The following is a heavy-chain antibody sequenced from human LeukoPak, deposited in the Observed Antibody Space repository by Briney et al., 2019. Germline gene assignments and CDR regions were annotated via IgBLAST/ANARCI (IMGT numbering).Heavy chain of an antibody. V-gene: IGHV3-66*01. D-gene: IGHD5-18*01. CDR1: GFTVSSNY. CDR2: IYSGGNT. CDR3: ARGGYNYAYSD. Sequence: GGSLRLSCAASGFTVSSNYMSWVRQAPGKGPEWVSVIYSGGNTYYAESVKGRFTLSRDNFKNTLYLQMNSLRVEDTAVYYCARGGYNYAYSDWGQGTLVTVSS. J-gene: IGHJ4*02.